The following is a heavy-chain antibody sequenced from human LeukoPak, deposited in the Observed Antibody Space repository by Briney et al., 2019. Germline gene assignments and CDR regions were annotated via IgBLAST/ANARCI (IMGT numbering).Heavy chain of an antibody. CDR1: GYTFTSYD. J-gene: IGHJ3*02. Sequence: ASVKVSCKASGYTFTSYDINWVRQATGQGLEWMGWMNPNSGNTGYAQKFQGRVTITRNTSISTAYMELSSLRSEDTAVYYCARARGADDAFDIWGQGTMVTVSS. CDR3: ARARGADDAFDI. CDR2: MNPNSGNT. D-gene: IGHD1-26*01. V-gene: IGHV1-8*03.